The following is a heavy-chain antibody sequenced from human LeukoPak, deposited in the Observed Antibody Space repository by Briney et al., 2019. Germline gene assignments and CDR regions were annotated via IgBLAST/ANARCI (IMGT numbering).Heavy chain of an antibody. Sequence: GGSLRLSCAASGFTFSAFSMNWVRQAPGKGLEWVSAISSSSSDIYYTDSVKGRFTISRDNANNFLYLQVSSLRAEDTAVYYCATGYTSGTRIDYWGQGTLVTVSS. J-gene: IGHJ4*02. CDR2: ISSSSSDI. CDR3: ATGYTSGTRIDY. CDR1: GFTFSAFS. V-gene: IGHV3-21*01. D-gene: IGHD6-19*01.